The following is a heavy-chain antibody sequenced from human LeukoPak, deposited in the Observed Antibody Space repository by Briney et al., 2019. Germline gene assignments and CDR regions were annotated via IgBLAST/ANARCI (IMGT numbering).Heavy chain of an antibody. V-gene: IGHV3-33*01. J-gene: IGHJ4*02. CDR2: IWYDGSNK. Sequence: PGGSLRLSCAASGFTFSSYGMHWVRQAPGKGLEWVAVIWYDGSNKYYADSVRGRFTISRDNSKNTLYLQMNSLRAEDTAAYYCARGDYYGSRGDYWGQGTLVTVSS. CDR1: GFTFSSYG. CDR3: ARGDYYGSRGDY. D-gene: IGHD3-10*01.